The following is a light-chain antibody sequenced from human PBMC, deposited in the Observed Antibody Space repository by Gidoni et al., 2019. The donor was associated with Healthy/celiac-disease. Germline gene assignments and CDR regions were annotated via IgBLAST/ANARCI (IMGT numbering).Light chain of an antibody. CDR2: KAS. V-gene: IGKV1-5*03. CDR1: QSISSW. Sequence: DIQMTQSPSTLSASVGDRVTITCRASQSISSWLAWYQQKPGKAAKLLIYKASSLESGVPSRFSGTLTISSLQPDDFATYYCQQYNSYSVFGPGTKVDIK. CDR3: QQYNSYSV. J-gene: IGKJ3*01.